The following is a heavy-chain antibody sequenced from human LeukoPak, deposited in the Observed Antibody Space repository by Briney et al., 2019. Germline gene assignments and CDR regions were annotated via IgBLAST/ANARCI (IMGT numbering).Heavy chain of an antibody. CDR1: EFTFSTYA. CDR3: ANYYYDSSGYSHPGAFDI. D-gene: IGHD3-22*01. J-gene: IGHJ3*02. Sequence: GGSLRLSCVASEFTFSTYAMSWVRQAPGKGLGWVSAISGSGDTTYYADSVKGRFTISRDNSKNTLYLQMNSLRAEDTAVYYCANYYYDSSGYSHPGAFDIWGQGTMVTVSS. CDR2: ISGSGDTT. V-gene: IGHV3-23*01.